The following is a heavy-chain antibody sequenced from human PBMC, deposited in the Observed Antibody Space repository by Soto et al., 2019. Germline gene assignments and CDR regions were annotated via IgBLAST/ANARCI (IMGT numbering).Heavy chain of an antibody. CDR3: ARVRGFCSSTVCSGLNY. CDR2: IKQDGSDK. D-gene: IGHD2-2*03. CDR1: GFTFSNYW. V-gene: IGHV3-7*01. Sequence: GGSLRLSCAASGFTFSNYWMSWVRQAPGKGLEWVANIKQDGSDKYYVDSVKGRFTISRDNAKNSLYLQMNSLKAEDTAMYYCARVRGFCSSTVCSGLNYWGQGTLVTVSS. J-gene: IGHJ4*02.